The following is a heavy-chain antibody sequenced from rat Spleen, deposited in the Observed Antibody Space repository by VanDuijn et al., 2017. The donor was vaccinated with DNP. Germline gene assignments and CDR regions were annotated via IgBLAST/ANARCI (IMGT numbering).Heavy chain of an antibody. CDR3: ARALWVSWYFDF. CDR1: GFTFSNYG. CDR2: LSTGGDKT. Sequence: EVQLVESGGGLVQPGRSLKLSCAASGFTFSNYGMAWVRQAPTKGLEWVATLSTGGDKTDYRDSVKGRFTVSRDDAKNSQYLQMNSLKSEDTATYYCARALWVSWYFDFWGPGTMVTVSS. D-gene: IGHD1-7*01. V-gene: IGHV5S13*01. J-gene: IGHJ1*01.